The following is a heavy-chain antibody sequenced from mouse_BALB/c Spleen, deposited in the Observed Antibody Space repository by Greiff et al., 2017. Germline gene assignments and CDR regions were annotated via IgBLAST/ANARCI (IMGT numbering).Heavy chain of an antibody. J-gene: IGHJ2*01. V-gene: IGHV5-6*02. CDR3: ARSDYYGSSPYY. CDR2: ISSGGSYT. CDR1: GFTFSSYG. D-gene: IGHD1-1*01. Sequence: EVKLVESGGDLVKPGGSLKLSCAASGFTFSSYGMSWVRQTPDKRLEWVATISSGGSYTYYADTVKGRFTISRDNPKNTLFLQMTSLRSEDTAMYYCARSDYYGSSPYYWGQGTTLTVSS.